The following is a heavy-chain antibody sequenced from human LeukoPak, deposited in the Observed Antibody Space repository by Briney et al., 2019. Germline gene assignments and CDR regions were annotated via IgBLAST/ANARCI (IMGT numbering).Heavy chain of an antibody. D-gene: IGHD2/OR15-2a*01. CDR3: ARVAPCHTDICNAYYLDY. J-gene: IGHJ4*02. Sequence: ASVKVSCKASGYTFTSYDINWVRQAPGQGLEWMGWISGYNGNTNYAQQKLQGRVTMTTDTSISTAYLELSSLRSDDTAVYYCARVAPCHTDICNAYYLDYWGQGTLVSVSS. CDR1: GYTFTSYD. CDR2: ISGYNGNT. V-gene: IGHV1-18*01.